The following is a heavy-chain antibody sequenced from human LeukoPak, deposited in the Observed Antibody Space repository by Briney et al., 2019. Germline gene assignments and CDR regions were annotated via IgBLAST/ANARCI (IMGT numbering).Heavy chain of an antibody. CDR2: INSDGSST. J-gene: IGHJ1*01. Sequence: GGSLRLSCEASEFTFSSYWMHWVRQAAGKGLVWVSRINSDGSSTRYADSVKGRFSISRDNANNSLYLQMNSLRAEDTAVYYCVRDSGSSYGYYFLHWGQGTLVTVSS. CDR1: EFTFSSYW. D-gene: IGHD1-26*01. CDR3: VRDSGSSYGYYFLH. V-gene: IGHV3-74*01.